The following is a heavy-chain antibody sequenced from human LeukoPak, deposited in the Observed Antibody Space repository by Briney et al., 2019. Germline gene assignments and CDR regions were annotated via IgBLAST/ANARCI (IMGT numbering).Heavy chain of an antibody. J-gene: IGHJ4*02. V-gene: IGHV3-23*01. CDR3: ANEIRPNDY. CDR1: GFAFSNHA. CDR2: ISISGGTT. D-gene: IGHD4-17*01. Sequence: GGSLRLSCTASGFAFSNHAMSWVRQAPGKGLEWVSSISISGGTTYYADSVRGRLTISRENSKSTLYLQMNSLRADDTAVYYCANEIRPNDYWGQGTLVTVSS.